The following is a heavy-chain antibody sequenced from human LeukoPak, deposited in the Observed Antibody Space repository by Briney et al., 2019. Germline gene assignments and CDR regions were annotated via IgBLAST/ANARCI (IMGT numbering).Heavy chain of an antibody. CDR1: GFSLSTSGMC. V-gene: IGHV2-70*11. D-gene: IGHD3-22*01. J-gene: IGHJ4*02. Sequence: SGPTLVNPTQTLTLTCTFSGFSLSTSGMCVSWIRQPPGKALEWLARIDWDDDKYYNTSLKTRLTISKDTSKNQVVLTMTNMDPVDTGTYYCARVQYYYDSSGKKYYFDYWGQGTLVTVSS. CDR2: IDWDDDK. CDR3: ARVQYYYDSSGKKYYFDY.